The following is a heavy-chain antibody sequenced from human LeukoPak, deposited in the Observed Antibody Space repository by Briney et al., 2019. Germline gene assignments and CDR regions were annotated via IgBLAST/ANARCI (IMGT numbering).Heavy chain of an antibody. Sequence: PGGSLRLSCAASGFTFSHYSMNMNWVRQAPGKGLEWVSSISSSSNYIYYADSVKGRFTISRDNAKNSLYLQMNSLRAEDTAVYYCAKVRMYSSSWYDNFDYWGQGTLVTVSS. V-gene: IGHV3-21*01. J-gene: IGHJ4*02. D-gene: IGHD6-13*01. CDR1: GFTFSHYS. CDR2: ISSSSNYI. CDR3: AKVRMYSSSWYDNFDY.